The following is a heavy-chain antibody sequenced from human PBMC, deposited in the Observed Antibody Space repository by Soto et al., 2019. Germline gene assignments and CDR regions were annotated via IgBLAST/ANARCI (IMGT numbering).Heavy chain of an antibody. Sequence: QVQLEESGPRLVRPSETLSLTCTVSGGSISSSSYYWGWIRQSPGKGLEWIGSIYYRGNTYYNASLKSRVTISVDTSKNQFSLKLTSVTAADTAVYYCARHQGTTSMYQWFDPWGQGTLVTVSS. CDR2: IYYRGNT. J-gene: IGHJ5*02. D-gene: IGHD4-17*01. V-gene: IGHV4-39*01. CDR3: ARHQGTTSMYQWFDP. CDR1: GGSISSSSYY.